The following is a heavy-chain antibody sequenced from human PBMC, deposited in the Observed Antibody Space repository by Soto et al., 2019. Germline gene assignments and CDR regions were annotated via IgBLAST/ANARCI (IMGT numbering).Heavy chain of an antibody. CDR1: EYTFTDYY. D-gene: IGHD2-2*01. J-gene: IGHJ6*02. CDR2: INPNSGGT. CDR3: ARDIVLVPAALVGMDV. Sequence: GASVKVSCKASEYTFTDYYLHWVRQAPGQGLEWMGWINPNSGGTNYAQKFQDRVTMTRDTSISTAYMELSSLRSDDTATYYCARDIVLVPAALVGMDVWGQGTTVTVSS. V-gene: IGHV1-2*02.